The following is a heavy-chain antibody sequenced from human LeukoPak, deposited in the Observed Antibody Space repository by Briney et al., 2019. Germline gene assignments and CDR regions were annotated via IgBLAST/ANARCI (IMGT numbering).Heavy chain of an antibody. Sequence: GSLRLSCAASGFTFSSYAMIWVRQAPGKGLEWVSAISGSGGSTYYAGSVKGRFTISRDNSKNTLYLQMNSLRAEDTAVYYCAKDHEVERDNPWGQGTLVTVSS. D-gene: IGHD1-1*01. J-gene: IGHJ5*02. V-gene: IGHV3-23*01. CDR2: ISGSGGST. CDR3: AKDHEVERDNP. CDR1: GFTFSSYA.